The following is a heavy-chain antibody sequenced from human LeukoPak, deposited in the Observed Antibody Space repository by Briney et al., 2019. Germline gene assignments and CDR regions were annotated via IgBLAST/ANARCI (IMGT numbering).Heavy chain of an antibody. J-gene: IGHJ4*02. Sequence: PGRSLRLSCAASGFTFDDYAMHWVRQAPGKGLEWVSGISWNSGSIGYADSVKGRFTISRDNSKNTLYLQMNSLRAEDTAVYYCATFRGSSGYYHGWGQGTLVTVSS. CDR3: ATFRGSSGYYHG. D-gene: IGHD3-22*01. CDR2: ISWNSGSI. CDR1: GFTFDDYA. V-gene: IGHV3-9*01.